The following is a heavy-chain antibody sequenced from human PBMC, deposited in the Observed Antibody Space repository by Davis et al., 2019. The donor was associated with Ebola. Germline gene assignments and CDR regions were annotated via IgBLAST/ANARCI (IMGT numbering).Heavy chain of an antibody. CDR2: ISSDSDYI. Sequence: PGGSLRLSCAVSGFTFSTYSMTWVRQAPGKGLEWVSSISSDSDYIYYADSVKGRFTISRDNAKNTLYLQMNSLRAEDTAVYYCAREKGAGDDAFDIWGQGTMVTVSS. CDR1: GFTFSTYS. J-gene: IGHJ3*02. CDR3: AREKGAGDDAFDI. V-gene: IGHV3-21*01. D-gene: IGHD1-26*01.